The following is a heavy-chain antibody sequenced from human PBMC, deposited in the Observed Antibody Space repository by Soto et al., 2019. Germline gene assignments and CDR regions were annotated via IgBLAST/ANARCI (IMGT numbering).Heavy chain of an antibody. D-gene: IGHD5-12*01. CDR1: GGSISSNNYY. J-gene: IGHJ6*02. Sequence: PSETLSLTCTVSGGSISSNNYYWGWIRQPPGKGLERIGSMYYSGRTYYNPSLKSRVTVSVDTSRDQFSLKLRSVTAADTAVYYCARLHRGYSGYFYYYVMAVWGQGTTVPGSS. V-gene: IGHV4-39*01. CDR3: ARLHRGYSGYFYYYVMAV. CDR2: MYYSGRT.